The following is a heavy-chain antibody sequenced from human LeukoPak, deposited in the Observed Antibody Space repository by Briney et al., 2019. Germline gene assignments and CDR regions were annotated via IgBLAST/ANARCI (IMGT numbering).Heavy chain of an antibody. D-gene: IGHD3-16*01. J-gene: IGHJ3*02. CDR2: IYYSGST. CDR1: GGSISSYY. V-gene: IGHV4-59*08. CDR3: ARLRWVAFDI. Sequence: SETLSLTCTASGGSISSYYWSWIRQPPGKGLEWIGYIYYSGSTNYNPSLKSRVTISVDTSKNQFSLKLSSVTAADTAVYYCARLRWVAFDIWGQGTMVTVSS.